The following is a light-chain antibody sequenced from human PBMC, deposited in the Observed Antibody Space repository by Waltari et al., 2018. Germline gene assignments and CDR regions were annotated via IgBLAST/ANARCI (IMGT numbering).Light chain of an antibody. CDR1: TSDIGRL. CDR3: CSYAGSHSLM. V-gene: IGLV2-23*02. J-gene: IGLJ3*02. Sequence: QSALTQPASVSGSPGQSITISCPGTTSDIGRLVSWYQQHPVKVPKLLIFGVTQRPSGVCTRFSGSKSGNTASLTISGLQAEDEANYYCCSYAGSHSLMFGGGTKLTVL. CDR2: GVT.